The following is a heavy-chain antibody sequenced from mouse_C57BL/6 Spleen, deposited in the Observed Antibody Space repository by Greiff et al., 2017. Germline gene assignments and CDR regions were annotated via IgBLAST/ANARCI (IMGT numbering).Heavy chain of an antibody. CDR2: IYPRSGNT. J-gene: IGHJ3*01. D-gene: IGHD3-2*02. Sequence: QVQLQQSGAELARPGASVKLSCKASGYTFTSYGISWVKQRTGQGLEWIGEIYPRSGNTYYNEKFKGKATLTADKSSSTAYMELRSLTSEDSAVYFCARYSSGKIDFAYWGQGTLVTVSA. V-gene: IGHV1-81*01. CDR3: ARYSSGKIDFAY. CDR1: GYTFTSYG.